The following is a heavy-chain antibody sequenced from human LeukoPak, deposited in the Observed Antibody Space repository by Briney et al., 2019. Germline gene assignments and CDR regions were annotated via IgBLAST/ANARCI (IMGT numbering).Heavy chain of an antibody. Sequence: PGRSLRLSCAGSGFIFNNYAMSWVRQAPGKGLEWVSAISGSGGSTYYADSVKGRFTISRDNSKNTLYLQMNSLRAEDTAVYYCASDGSYDYWGQGTLVTVSS. CDR2: ISGSGGST. D-gene: IGHD1-26*01. V-gene: IGHV3-23*01. CDR3: ASDGSYDY. J-gene: IGHJ4*02. CDR1: GFIFNNYA.